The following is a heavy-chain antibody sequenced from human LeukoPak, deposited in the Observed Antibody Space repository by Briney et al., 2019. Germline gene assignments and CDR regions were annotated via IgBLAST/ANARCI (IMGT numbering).Heavy chain of an antibody. V-gene: IGHV3-72*01. Sequence: GGSLRFSCAASGFTFSDHYMDWVRQAPGKGLEWVGRTRNKANSYTTEYAASVKGRFTISRDDSKNSLYLQMNSLKTEDTAVYYCARVYYGDYVLDYWGQGTLVTVSS. CDR3: ARVYYGDYVLDY. D-gene: IGHD4-17*01. J-gene: IGHJ4*02. CDR1: GFTFSDHY. CDR2: TRNKANSYTT.